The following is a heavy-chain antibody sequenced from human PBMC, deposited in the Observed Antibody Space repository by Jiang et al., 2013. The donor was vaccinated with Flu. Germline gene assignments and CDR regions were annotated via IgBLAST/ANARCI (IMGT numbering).Heavy chain of an antibody. D-gene: IGHD5-18*01. CDR3: ARVAYSYGYRGPTTAPFDY. CDR2: IYYSGST. Sequence: GSGLVKPSQTLSLTCTVSGGSISSGGYYWSWIRQHPGKGLEWIGYIYYSGSTYYNPSLKSRVTISVDTSKNQFSLKLSSVTAADTAVYYCARVAYSYGYRGPTTAPFDYWGQGTLVTVSS. J-gene: IGHJ4*02. CDR1: GGSISSGGYY. V-gene: IGHV4-31*03.